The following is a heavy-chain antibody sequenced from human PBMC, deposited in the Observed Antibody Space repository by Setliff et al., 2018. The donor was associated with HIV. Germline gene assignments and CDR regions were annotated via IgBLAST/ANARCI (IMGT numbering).Heavy chain of an antibody. CDR3: ARRAYCSSTTCFDF. V-gene: IGHV4-59*11. J-gene: IGHJ4*02. Sequence: SETLSLTCTVSGPSINIHYWSWIRQSPGKGFEWIGYIYSTGSTNYNPSLQNRVTISMVASRNQFSLKVTSVTAAYTAVYYCARRAYCSSTTCFDFWGQGTLVTVSS. CDR1: GPSINIHY. CDR2: IYSTGST. D-gene: IGHD2-2*01.